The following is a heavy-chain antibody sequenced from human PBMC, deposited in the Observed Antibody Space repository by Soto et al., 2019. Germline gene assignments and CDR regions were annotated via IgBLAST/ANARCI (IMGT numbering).Heavy chain of an antibody. Sequence: SETLSLTCAVSGGSISSSSYHWGWIRHPPENGPEGIGSSYFSGSTYYNPSLKRRVTISVYTAKNQFSLNLRSLTAADTAVYYCASIHIVVVPVLGYNWFDPWGQGTLVTVSS. J-gene: IGHJ5*02. CDR1: GGSISSSSYH. CDR2: SYFSGST. V-gene: IGHV4-39*01. D-gene: IGHD2-2*01. CDR3: ASIHIVVVPVLGYNWFDP.